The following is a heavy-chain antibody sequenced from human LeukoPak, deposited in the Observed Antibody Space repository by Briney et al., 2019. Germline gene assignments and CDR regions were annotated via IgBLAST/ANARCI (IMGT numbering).Heavy chain of an antibody. Sequence: GGSLRLSCAASGFSFSSYAMHWVRQARGKGLEFVSAISSAGGDTKYANSVKGRFTIFRDNSKNTLYLQMGSLRVEDTAVYYCAKDYEPLLGVQRWGDWFDPWGQGTLVTVAS. D-gene: IGHD3-10*01. CDR1: GFSFSSYA. V-gene: IGHV3-64*01. CDR2: ISSAGGDT. J-gene: IGHJ5*02. CDR3: AKDYEPLLGVQRWGDWFDP.